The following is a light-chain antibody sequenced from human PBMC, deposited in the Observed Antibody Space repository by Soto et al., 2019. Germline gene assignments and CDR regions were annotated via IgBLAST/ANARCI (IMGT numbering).Light chain of an antibody. Sequence: VISMTQSPSLLSAPTGDRVTISCLMSQGISSYLAWYQQKPGKAPELLIYAASTLQSGVPSRFSGSGSGTDFTLTISCLQSEDFATYYCQQYYSFPLTFGGGTKVDIK. CDR2: AAS. V-gene: IGKV1D-8*01. J-gene: IGKJ4*01. CDR3: QQYYSFPLT. CDR1: QGISSY.